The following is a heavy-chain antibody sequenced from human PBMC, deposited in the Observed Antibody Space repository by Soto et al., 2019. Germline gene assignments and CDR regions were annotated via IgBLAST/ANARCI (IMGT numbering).Heavy chain of an antibody. CDR3: AHSIRGHYEVFLDY. J-gene: IGHJ4*02. V-gene: IGHV2-5*02. D-gene: IGHD4-17*01. CDR2: IYWDDDK. Sequence: SGPTLVNPTQTLTLTCTFSGFSLSTDGVAVGWIRQPPGKALEWLALIYWDDDKPYNPSLKSRLTTTEDTSKNQVVLTMTNMDPVDTATYYCAHSIRGHYEVFLDYWGQGILVTVS. CDR1: GFSLSTDGVA.